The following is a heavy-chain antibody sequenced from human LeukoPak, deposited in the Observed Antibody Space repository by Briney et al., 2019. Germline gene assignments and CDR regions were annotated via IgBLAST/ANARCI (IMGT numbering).Heavy chain of an antibody. Sequence: SETLSLTCTVSGGSISSFYWSWIRQPPGKGLEWIGYIYYSGSGSGSPNYNPSLKSRVTISVDTSKNQVSLKLTSVTAADTAVYYCARVRKSSKSDIVVVPAAAGKPDYYYMDVWGKGTTVTVSS. CDR1: GGSISSFY. CDR3: ARVRKSSKSDIVVVPAAAGKPDYYYMDV. J-gene: IGHJ6*03. V-gene: IGHV4-59*01. CDR2: IYYSGSGSGSP. D-gene: IGHD2-2*01.